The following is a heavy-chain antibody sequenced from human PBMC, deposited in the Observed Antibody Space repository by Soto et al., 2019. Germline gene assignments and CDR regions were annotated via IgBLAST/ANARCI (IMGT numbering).Heavy chain of an antibody. D-gene: IGHD6-19*01. Sequence: VQLLESGGGLVQPGGSLRLSCAASGFTFRDYAMNWVRQAPGKGLEWVSDISGSGDSARYADSVRGRFTISRDNSRNTLYLQMNRLRGDDTAVYYCCKERRGSGWSVCNYWGQGTLVTVSS. CDR2: ISGSGDSA. J-gene: IGHJ4*02. CDR1: GFTFRDYA. V-gene: IGHV3-23*01. CDR3: CKERRGSGWSVCNY.